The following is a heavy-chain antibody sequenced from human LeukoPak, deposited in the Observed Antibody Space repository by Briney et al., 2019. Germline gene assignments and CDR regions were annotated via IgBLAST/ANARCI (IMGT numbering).Heavy chain of an antibody. V-gene: IGHV3-73*01. CDR3: TITAAGPYDSSGYYGY. CDR1: GFTFSGSA. D-gene: IGHD3-22*01. Sequence: GGSLKLSCAASGFTFSGSAMHWVRQASGKGLEWVGRIRSKANSYATAYAASVKGRFTISRDDSKNTAYLQMNSLKTEGTAVYYCTITAAGPYDSSGYYGYWGQGTLVTVSS. J-gene: IGHJ4*02. CDR2: IRSKANSYAT.